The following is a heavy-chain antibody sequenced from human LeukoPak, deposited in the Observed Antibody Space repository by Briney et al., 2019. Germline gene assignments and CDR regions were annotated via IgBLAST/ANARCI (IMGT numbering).Heavy chain of an antibody. D-gene: IGHD3-16*01. Sequence: KPGGSLRLSCAASGFTFSDYYMSWIRQAPGKGLEWVSYISSSSSYTNYADSVKGRFTISRDNSKNTLYLQMNSLRAEDTAVYYCAKDGQGLTYYFDYWGQGTLVTVSS. CDR1: GFTFSDYY. CDR2: ISSSSSYT. J-gene: IGHJ4*02. V-gene: IGHV3-11*06. CDR3: AKDGQGLTYYFDY.